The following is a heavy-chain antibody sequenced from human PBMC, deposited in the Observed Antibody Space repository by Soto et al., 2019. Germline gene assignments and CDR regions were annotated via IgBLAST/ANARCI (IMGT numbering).Heavy chain of an antibody. CDR1: GFTFANYA. J-gene: IGHJ4*02. D-gene: IGHD4-17*01. CDR3: AKESVTVTTSQGRNYYFDY. Sequence: GSLRLSCAASGFTFANYAFIWVRQAPGKGLEWVSAITADGITTFYADSVKGRFTISRDNSRGTLYLHMNSLRAEDTAVYYCAKESVTVTTSQGRNYYFDYWGQGTLVTVSS. CDR2: ITADGITT. V-gene: IGHV3-23*01.